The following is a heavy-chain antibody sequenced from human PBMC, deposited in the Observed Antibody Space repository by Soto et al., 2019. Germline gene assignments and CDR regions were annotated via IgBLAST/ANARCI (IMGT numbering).Heavy chain of an antibody. CDR3: AGVSSIVCSVVAAY. V-gene: IGHV1-46*01. CDR1: NDSLSSHF. D-gene: IGHD3-10*02. J-gene: IGHJ4*02. Sequence: QVQLLQSGAAVRKPGASVTVSCKAANDSLSSHFIHWVRQAPGEWLEWMGIITPGPNSASYSKEFQGRLTLTINMPSRTVYMQLSNLRSDDTAVYYCAGVSSIVCSVVAAYFGQGTLVTVSS. CDR2: ITPGPNSA.